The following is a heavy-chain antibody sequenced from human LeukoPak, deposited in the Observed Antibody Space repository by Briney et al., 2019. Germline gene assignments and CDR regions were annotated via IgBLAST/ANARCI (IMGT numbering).Heavy chain of an antibody. CDR1: GFTFSSYA. Sequence: GGSLRLSCAASGFTFSSYAMSWVRQAPGKGLEWVSAISGSGGSTYYADSVKGRFTISRDNSKNTLYLQMNSLGADDTALYYCAKGDSGGYYPFYFWGQGTLVTVSS. CDR3: AKGDSGGYYPFYF. J-gene: IGHJ4*02. D-gene: IGHD1-26*01. CDR2: ISGSGGST. V-gene: IGHV3-23*01.